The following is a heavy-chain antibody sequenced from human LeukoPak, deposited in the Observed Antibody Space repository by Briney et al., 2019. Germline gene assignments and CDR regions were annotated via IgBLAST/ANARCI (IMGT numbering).Heavy chain of an antibody. J-gene: IGHJ6*02. V-gene: IGHV1-8*01. CDR3: ARGLLWFGEGYYYYYGMDV. CDR2: MNPNSGNT. D-gene: IGHD3-10*01. CDR1: GYTFTSYD. Sequence: GASVKVSCKASGYTFTSYDINWVRQATGQGLEWMGWMNPNSGNTGYAQKFQGRVTMTRNTSISTAYMELSSLRSEDTAVYYCARGLLWFGEGYYYYYGMDVWGQGTTVTVSS.